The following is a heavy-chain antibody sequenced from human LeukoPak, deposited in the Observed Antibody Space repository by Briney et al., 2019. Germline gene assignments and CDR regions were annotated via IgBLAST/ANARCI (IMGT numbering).Heavy chain of an antibody. J-gene: IGHJ4*02. D-gene: IGHD3-9*01. CDR3: AKAYRSYDILTGADY. V-gene: IGHV3-23*01. CDR2: ISGSGGST. CDR1: GFTFSSHA. Sequence: GGSLRLSCAASGFTFSSHAMSWVRQAPGKGLEWVSVISGSGGSTYYADSVKGRFAISRDNSKNTLYLQMNSLRPEDTAVYYCAKAYRSYDILTGADYWGQGTLVTVSS.